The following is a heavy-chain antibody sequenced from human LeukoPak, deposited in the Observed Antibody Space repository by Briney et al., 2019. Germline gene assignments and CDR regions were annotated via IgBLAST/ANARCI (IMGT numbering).Heavy chain of an antibody. J-gene: IGHJ4*01. CDR2: IRQDGSEK. CDR1: GFTFTDYW. CDR3: ARDGTAAGLYFDL. Sequence: GGSLRLSCAVSGFTFTDYWMNWVRQAPGKGLEWVASIRQDGSEKTYVESVKGRFTISRDNTKNSWSLQVNSLRVEDTAVYYCARDGTAAGLYFDLWGQGTLVTVSS. V-gene: IGHV3-7*01. D-gene: IGHD6-13*01.